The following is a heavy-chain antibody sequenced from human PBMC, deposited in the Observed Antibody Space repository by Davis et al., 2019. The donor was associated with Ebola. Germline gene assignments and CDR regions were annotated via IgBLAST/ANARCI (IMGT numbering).Heavy chain of an antibody. CDR1: GYTFTSYA. CDR3: ARHVFGSELQWLDH. J-gene: IGHJ4*02. Sequence: SVKVSCKASGYTFTSYAISWVRQAPGQGLEWMGRIIPILGIANYAQKFQGRVTITADKSTSTAYMELSSLRSEDTAVYYCARHVFGSELQWLDHWGQGTLVTVSS. CDR2: IIPILGIA. D-gene: IGHD6-19*01. V-gene: IGHV1-69*04.